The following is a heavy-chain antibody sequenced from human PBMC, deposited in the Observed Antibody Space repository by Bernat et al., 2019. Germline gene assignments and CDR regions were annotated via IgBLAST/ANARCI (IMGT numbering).Heavy chain of an antibody. D-gene: IGHD1-7*01. Sequence: QVQLVESGGGVVQPGRSLRLSCAASGFTFTAYGIHWVRQAPGKGLEWVAIISHDGDYKYYADSVKGRITISRDTSKNTVYLQMDSLRAEDTAVYYCARSRNYDFGAFDIWGQGTRVTVSS. CDR3: ARSRNYDFGAFDI. CDR2: ISHDGDYK. CDR1: GFTFTAYG. V-gene: IGHV3-30*03. J-gene: IGHJ3*02.